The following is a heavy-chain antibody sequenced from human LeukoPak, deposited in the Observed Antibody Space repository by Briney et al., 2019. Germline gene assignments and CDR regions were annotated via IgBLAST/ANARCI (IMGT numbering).Heavy chain of an antibody. CDR2: IYYSGST. Sequence: SETLSLTCTVSGGSISSSSYYWGWIRQPPGKGLEWIGSIYYSGSTYYNPSLKSRVTISVDTSKNQSSLKLGSVTAADTAVYYCARSGGDYDYVWGSYRPAKPDYWGQGTLVTVSS. D-gene: IGHD3-16*02. CDR1: GGSISSSSYY. J-gene: IGHJ4*02. V-gene: IGHV4-39*01. CDR3: ARSGGDYDYVWGSYRPAKPDY.